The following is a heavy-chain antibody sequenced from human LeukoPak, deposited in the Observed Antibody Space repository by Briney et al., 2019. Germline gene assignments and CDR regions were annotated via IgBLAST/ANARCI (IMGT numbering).Heavy chain of an antibody. CDR3: AREYYYYYMDV. Sequence: SETLSLTCAVYGGSFSGYYWSWIRQPPGKGLEWIGEINHSGSTNYNPSLKSRVTISVDTSKNQFSLKLSSVTAADTAVYYCAREYYYYYMDVWGKGTTVTISS. CDR1: GGSFSGYY. CDR2: INHSGST. J-gene: IGHJ6*03. V-gene: IGHV4-34*01.